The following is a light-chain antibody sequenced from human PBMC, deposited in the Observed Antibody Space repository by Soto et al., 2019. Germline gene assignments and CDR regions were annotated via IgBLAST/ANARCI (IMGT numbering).Light chain of an antibody. J-gene: IGKJ1*01. CDR2: AAS. Sequence: EIVLTQSPGTLSLSPGDRATLSCRASQNLGSGYLAWYQQKPGQAPRILIYAASTGATGIPDRFSGSGSGTDYSLTISRLEPEDFAVYYCQQYDTSPRTFGQGTKVDIK. CDR1: QNLGSGY. CDR3: QQYDTSPRT. V-gene: IGKV3-20*01.